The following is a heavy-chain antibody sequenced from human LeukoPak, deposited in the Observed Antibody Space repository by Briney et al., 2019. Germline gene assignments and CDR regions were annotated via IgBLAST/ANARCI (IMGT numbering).Heavy chain of an antibody. Sequence: SQTLSLTCAISGDSVSSNSAAWNWIRQSPSRGLEWLGRTYYRSKWYNDYAVSVKSRITINPDTSKNQFSLRLNSVTPEDTAVYYCARGRVLGYYYYYGMDVWGQGTTVTVSS. CDR2: TYYRSKWYN. V-gene: IGHV6-1*01. D-gene: IGHD3-10*01. CDR3: ARGRVLGYYYYYGMDV. J-gene: IGHJ6*02. CDR1: GDSVSSNSAA.